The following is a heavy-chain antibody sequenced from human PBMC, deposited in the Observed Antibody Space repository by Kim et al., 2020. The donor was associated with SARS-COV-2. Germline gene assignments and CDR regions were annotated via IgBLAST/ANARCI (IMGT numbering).Heavy chain of an antibody. V-gene: IGHV3-7*03. D-gene: IGHD2-21*01. CDR2: MNQDGSEK. CDR1: GFTLGTFW. CDR3: ARPRLLYFGHHDL. Sequence: GGSLRLSCAASGFTLGTFWMTWVRQPPGKGLEWVANMNQDGSEKYYVDSVKGRFTISRDNAKNSLYLEMNSLRAEDTAVYYCARPRLLYFGHHDLWGRGTLVIVSS. J-gene: IGHJ2*01.